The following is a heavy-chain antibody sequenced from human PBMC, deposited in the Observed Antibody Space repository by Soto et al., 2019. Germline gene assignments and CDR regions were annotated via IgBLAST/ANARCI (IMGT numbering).Heavy chain of an antibody. CDR3: AREGANWFDP. CDR1: GCSFSGYY. J-gene: IGHJ5*02. Sequence: TCAGYGCSFSGYYWSWIRQPPGKGLEWIGEINHSGSTNYNPSLKSRVTISVDTSKNQFSLQLNSVTPEDTAVYYCAREGANWFDPWGQGTLVTVSS. CDR2: INHSGST. D-gene: IGHD3-16*01. V-gene: IGHV4-34*01.